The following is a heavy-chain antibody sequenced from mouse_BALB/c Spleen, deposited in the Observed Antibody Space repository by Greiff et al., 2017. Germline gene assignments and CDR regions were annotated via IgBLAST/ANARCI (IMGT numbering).Heavy chain of an antibody. V-gene: IGHV5-12-1*01. CDR2: ISSGGGST. CDR1: GFAFSSYD. CDR3: ARVLYGTGAMDY. Sequence: DVQLVESGGGLVKPGGSLKLSCAASGFAFSSYDMSWVRQTPEKRLEWVAYISSGGGSTYYPDTVKGRFTISRDNAKNTLYLQMSSLKSEDTAMYYCARVLYGTGAMDYWGQGTSVTVSS. D-gene: IGHD4-1*01. J-gene: IGHJ4*01.